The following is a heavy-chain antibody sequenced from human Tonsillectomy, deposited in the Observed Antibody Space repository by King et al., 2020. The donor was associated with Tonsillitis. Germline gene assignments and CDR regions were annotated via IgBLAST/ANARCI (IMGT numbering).Heavy chain of an antibody. J-gene: IGHJ4*02. CDR2: IWYDGRNK. D-gene: IGHD1-26*01. CDR1: GFTFSSYG. CDR3: ARDPPSIVGASPY. Sequence: VQLVESGGGVVQPWRSLRLSCAASGFTFSSYGMHWARQAPGQGLEWVSVIWYDGRNKYYAESVKGRFTISRDNSKNTLYLQMNSLRAEDTAVYYCARDPPSIVGASPYWGQGTLVTVSS. V-gene: IGHV3-33*08.